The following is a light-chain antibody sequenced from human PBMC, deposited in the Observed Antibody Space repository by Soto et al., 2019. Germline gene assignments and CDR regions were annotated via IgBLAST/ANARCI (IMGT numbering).Light chain of an antibody. CDR2: DVS. CDR1: SSDVAIYNY. Sequence: QSALTQPASVSGSPGQSITISCTGTSSDVAIYNYVSWYQQHPAKAPKLMIYDVSNRPSGVSNRFSGSKSGSTASLIISGLQAEDEADYHCGSYTTSSTYVFGSGTKLTVL. J-gene: IGLJ1*01. V-gene: IGLV2-14*01. CDR3: GSYTTSSTYV.